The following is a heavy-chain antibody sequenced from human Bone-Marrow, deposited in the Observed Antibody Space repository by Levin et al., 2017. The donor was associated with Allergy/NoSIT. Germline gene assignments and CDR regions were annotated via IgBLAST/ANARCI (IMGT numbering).Heavy chain of an antibody. V-gene: IGHV5-51*01. CDR3: ARGEEVAGRPDWFDS. J-gene: IGHJ5*01. CDR1: GYIFINYW. CDR2: IYPADSDT. Sequence: ASVKVSCKGSGYIFINYWIGWVRQMPGKGLELMGIIYPADSDTIYSPSFQGHVTISADKSITTAYLQWSSLKASDTAMYYCARGEEVAGRPDWFDSWGQGTLVTVSS. D-gene: IGHD2-15*01.